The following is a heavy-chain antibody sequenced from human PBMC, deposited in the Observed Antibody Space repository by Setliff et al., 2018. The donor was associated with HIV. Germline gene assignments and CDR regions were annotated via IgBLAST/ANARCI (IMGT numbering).Heavy chain of an antibody. J-gene: IGHJ3*02. V-gene: IGHV1-18*01. CDR2: ISAYNGNT. Sequence: EASVKVSCKASGYTFTSYGISWVRQAPGQGLEWMGWISAYNGNTNYAQKLQGRVTMTTDTSTSTAYMELRGLRSDDTAVYYCARDSEWGSYIFWTFDIWGQGTMVTVSS. CDR3: ARDSEWGSYIFWTFDI. CDR1: GYTFTSYG. D-gene: IGHD1-26*01.